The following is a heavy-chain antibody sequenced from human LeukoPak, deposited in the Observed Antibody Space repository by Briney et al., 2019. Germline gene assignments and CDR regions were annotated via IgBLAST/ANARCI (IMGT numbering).Heavy chain of an antibody. CDR1: GGSISGYY. CDR3: ARGGSSGYSPFDY. J-gene: IGHJ4*02. D-gene: IGHD3-22*01. CDR2: FSYSGTT. Sequence: PSETLSLTCTVSGGSISGYYWNWIRQPPGKGLEWIGYFSYSGTTNYNPALKSRVTISVDTSKNQFSLKLSSVTAADTAVYYCARGGSSGYSPFDYWGQGTLVTVSS. V-gene: IGHV4-59*01.